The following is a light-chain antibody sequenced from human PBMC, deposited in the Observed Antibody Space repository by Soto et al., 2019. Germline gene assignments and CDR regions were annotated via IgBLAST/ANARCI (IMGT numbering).Light chain of an antibody. V-gene: IGLV6-57*04. Sequence: NFMLTQPHSVSGSPGKTVTISCTRSSGSIASDYVQWYQQRPGSAPSTVIYKDDQRPSGVPDRFSGAIDSSSNSASLTISGLQTEDEADYYCQSYDSNDQVFGGGTKLTVL. CDR3: QSYDSNDQV. CDR1: SGSIASDY. J-gene: IGLJ3*02. CDR2: KDD.